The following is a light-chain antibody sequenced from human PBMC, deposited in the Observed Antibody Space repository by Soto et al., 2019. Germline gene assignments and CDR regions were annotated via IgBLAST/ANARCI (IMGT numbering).Light chain of an antibody. CDR2: NHD. J-gene: IGLJ3*02. CDR3: VAWDDSLNGCV. V-gene: IGLV1-44*01. CDR1: SSNVGSNT. Sequence: QSVLTQPPSASGTPGQRVTISCSGSSSNVGSNTVNWYQQLPGTAPKLLIYNHDQRPSGVPDRFSGSKSGASASLAISGLQSEDEADYYCVAWDDSLNGCVFGGGTKLTVL.